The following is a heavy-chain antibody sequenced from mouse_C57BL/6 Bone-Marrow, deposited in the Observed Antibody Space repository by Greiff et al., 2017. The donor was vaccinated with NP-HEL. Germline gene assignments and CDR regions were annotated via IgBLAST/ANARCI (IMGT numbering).Heavy chain of an antibody. J-gene: IGHJ2*01. CDR2: INPYNGGT. V-gene: IGHV1-19*01. CDR1: GYTFTDYY. Sequence: VQLQQSGPVLVKPGASVKMSCKASGYTFTDYYMNWVKQSPGKSLEWIGVINPYNGGTSYNQKFKGKATLTVDKSSSTAYMELNSLTSEDSAVYYCARVGGYYFDYWGQGTTLTVSS. CDR3: ARVGGYYFDY.